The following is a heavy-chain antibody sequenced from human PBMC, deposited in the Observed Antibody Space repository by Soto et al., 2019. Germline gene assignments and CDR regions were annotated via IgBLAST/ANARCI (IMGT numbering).Heavy chain of an antibody. CDR2: IYSSGST. J-gene: IGHJ6*02. CDR1: GGSISSGGYY. CDR3: ARDRHTTAYGYYYGMDV. D-gene: IGHD4-17*01. Sequence: QVQLQESGPGLVKPSQTLSLTCTVSGGSISSGGYYWSWIRQHPGKGLEWIGYIYSSGSTYYNPSLKSRVTISVDTSKIQFSLKVTSVTAADTAVYYCARDRHTTAYGYYYGMDVWGQGTTVTVSS. V-gene: IGHV4-31*03.